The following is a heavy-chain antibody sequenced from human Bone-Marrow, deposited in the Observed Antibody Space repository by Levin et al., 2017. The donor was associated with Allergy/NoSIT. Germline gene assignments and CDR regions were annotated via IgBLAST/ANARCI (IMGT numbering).Heavy chain of an antibody. CDR1: GFTFSDCG. Sequence: HAGGSLRLSCAASGFTFSDCGMHWVRQAPGKGLEWVAVISYDGSTKHSADSVKGRFTASRDNSKNTLYLHMNSLRPEDTAVYFCAKGKGSTSPLDVWGHGTTVTVSS. CDR2: ISYDGSTK. CDR3: AKGKGSTSPLDV. D-gene: IGHD2-2*01. J-gene: IGHJ6*02. V-gene: IGHV3-30*18.